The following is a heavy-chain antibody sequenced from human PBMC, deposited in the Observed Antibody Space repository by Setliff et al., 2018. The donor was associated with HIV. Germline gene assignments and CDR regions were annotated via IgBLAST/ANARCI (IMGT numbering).Heavy chain of an antibody. D-gene: IGHD3-16*01. CDR2: LYPGDSDT. V-gene: IGHV5-51*01. CDR1: GYSFTSHW. J-gene: IGHJ4*02. Sequence: GESLKISCRYSGYSFTSHWIGWVRQMPGKGLQWMGILYPGDSDTKYSPSFQGQVTISADRSISTVYPQWNSLKASDTAMYYCARQASWGYYFDYWGQGTLVTVSS. CDR3: ARQASWGYYFDY.